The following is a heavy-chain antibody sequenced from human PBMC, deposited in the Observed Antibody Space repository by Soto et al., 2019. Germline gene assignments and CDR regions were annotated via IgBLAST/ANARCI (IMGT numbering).Heavy chain of an antibody. Sequence: LRLSCVASGFSFSSYAMNWVRLAPGKGPEWVATISATGYYIYYADSVKGRFAISRDNARKSLFLQMNSLRAEDTAVYYCASRAETYYDFWSGLGPYYGMDVWGQGTTVTVSS. CDR2: ISATGYYI. D-gene: IGHD3-3*01. CDR3: ASRAETYYDFWSGLGPYYGMDV. J-gene: IGHJ6*02. V-gene: IGHV3-21*01. CDR1: GFSFSSYA.